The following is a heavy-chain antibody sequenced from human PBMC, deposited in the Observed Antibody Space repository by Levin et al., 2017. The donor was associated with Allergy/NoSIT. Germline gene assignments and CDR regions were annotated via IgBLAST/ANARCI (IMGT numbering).Heavy chain of an antibody. V-gene: IGHV3-72*01. Sequence: GGSLRLSCAASGFTFSDHYMDWVRQAPGKGLEWVGRIRNKANSYTTEYAASVKGRFTISRDDSNRSLYLLMDSLRTEDTAVYYCARVTVSPSPHYSDYWGQGTLVTVSS. CDR2: IRNKANSYTT. J-gene: IGHJ4*02. CDR1: GFTFSDHY. CDR3: ARVTVSPSPHYSDY. D-gene: IGHD3-22*01.